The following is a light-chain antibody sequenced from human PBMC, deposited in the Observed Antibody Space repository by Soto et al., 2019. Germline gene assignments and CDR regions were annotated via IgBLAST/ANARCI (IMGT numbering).Light chain of an antibody. V-gene: IGKV3-20*01. Sequence: EMVLTQSPGTLSLSPGERATLSCRASESLSNSYLAWYQQKPGQAPRLLIYGASSRATGIPDRFSGSGSGTDFTLTISKLEPEDSAVYYCQQYGSSPTFGQGTKVEIK. CDR3: QQYGSSPT. J-gene: IGKJ1*01. CDR2: GAS. CDR1: ESLSNSY.